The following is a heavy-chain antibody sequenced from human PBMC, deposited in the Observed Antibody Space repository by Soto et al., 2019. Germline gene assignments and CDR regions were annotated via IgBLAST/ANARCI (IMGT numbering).Heavy chain of an antibody. CDR3: AKEEENSGDIDS. CDR2: INPKRGGT. CDR1: GYTFTGYY. D-gene: IGHD1-26*01. J-gene: IGHJ4*02. Sequence: VASVKVSCKASGYTFTGYYFHWVRQAPGQGLESMGWINPKRGGTTDAQKFQGRVTMSTDTSTNPAYMELISLRSDDTAVYYCAKEEENSGDIDSWGQGTLVTVSS. V-gene: IGHV1-2*02.